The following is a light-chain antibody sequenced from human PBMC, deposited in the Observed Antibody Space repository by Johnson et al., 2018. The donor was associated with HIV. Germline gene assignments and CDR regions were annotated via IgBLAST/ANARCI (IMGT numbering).Light chain of an antibody. J-gene: IGLJ1*01. CDR1: GSNIGSHY. V-gene: IGLV1-51*02. CDR3: GTWDSSLSAGV. CDR2: ENN. Sequence: QAVLTQPPSVSAAPGQRVTISCSGRGSNIGSHYVSWYQQLPGTAPKLLIFENNKRPSGIPDRFSASKSGTSATLGITGLQTGDEADYYCGTWDSSLSAGVFGTGTNVTVL.